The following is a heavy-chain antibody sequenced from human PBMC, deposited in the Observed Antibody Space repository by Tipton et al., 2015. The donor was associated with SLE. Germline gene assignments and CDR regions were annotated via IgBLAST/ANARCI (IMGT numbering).Heavy chain of an antibody. J-gene: IGHJ4*02. CDR1: GGSLSGYY. CDR3: ARSGSSYSRFDY. D-gene: IGHD3-10*01. Sequence: TLSLTCAVSGGSLSGYYWSWIRQPPGKGLEWLGKVYHSGTAKHNPSLKSRVTISVDTSKNQFSLKLTSVTAADTAVYYCARSGSSYSRFDYWGQGTLVTVSS. V-gene: IGHV4-34*01. CDR2: VYHSGTA.